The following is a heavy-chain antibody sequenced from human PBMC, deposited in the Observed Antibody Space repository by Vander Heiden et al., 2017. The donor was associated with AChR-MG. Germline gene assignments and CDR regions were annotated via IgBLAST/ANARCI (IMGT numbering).Heavy chain of an antibody. CDR3: ARLVVVPSADYFDY. CDR2: IYYTGST. CDR1: GGSISSGAYY. J-gene: IGHJ4*02. Sequence: QVQLQESGPGLVKPSQTLSLTCTVSGGSISSGAYYWSWSRQHPGKGLEWIGYIYYTGSTYYNPSLKSRVTISVDTSKNQFSLKLSSVTAADTAVYYCARLVVVPSADYFDYWGQGALVTVSS. V-gene: IGHV4-31*03. D-gene: IGHD2-2*01.